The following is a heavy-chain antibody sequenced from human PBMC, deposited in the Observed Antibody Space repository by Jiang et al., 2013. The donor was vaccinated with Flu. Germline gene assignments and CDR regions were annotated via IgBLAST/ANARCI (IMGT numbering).Heavy chain of an antibody. CDR2: ISHSGTS. D-gene: IGHD4-17*01. CDR3: ARARNDYGDSRAGIDN. J-gene: IGHJ4*02. CDR1: GTYISNYY. Sequence: GSGLVKPSETLSLTCIVSGTYISNYYWNWIRQPPGKGLEWIGYISHSGTSNHNPSLESRVNISIDTSKNQFSLKLGSVTAADTAVYYCARARNDYGDSRAGIDNWGQGTLVTVSS. V-gene: IGHV4-59*12.